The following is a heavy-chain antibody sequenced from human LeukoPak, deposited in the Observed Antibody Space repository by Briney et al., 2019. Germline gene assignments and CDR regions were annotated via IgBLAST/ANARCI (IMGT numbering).Heavy chain of an antibody. CDR3: AIHRYSYSGDAFYL. V-gene: IGHV3-48*03. CDR1: GFSVRSYE. J-gene: IGHJ3*01. Sequence: GGSLRLTCASSGFSVRSYELNWVRQAPGKGLEWVSYFSFDDRATFYADSVKGRFTISRDNAKNSQYLQMNGLRVEDTAIYYCAIHRYSYSGDAFYLWVQGTMVTVSS. D-gene: IGHD2-15*01. CDR2: FSFDDRAT.